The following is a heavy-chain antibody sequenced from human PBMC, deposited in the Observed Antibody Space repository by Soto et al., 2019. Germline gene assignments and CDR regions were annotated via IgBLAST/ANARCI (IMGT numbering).Heavy chain of an antibody. D-gene: IGHD3-22*01. V-gene: IGHV3-30*18. CDR1: GFTFSSYG. Sequence: SLRLSCAASGFTFSSYGMHWVRQAPGKGLEWVAVISYDGSNKYYADSVKGRFTISRDNSKNTLYLQMNSLRAEDTAVYYCAKSRDSGYFLDDAFDIWGQGTMVTVSS. CDR2: ISYDGSNK. CDR3: AKSRDSGYFLDDAFDI. J-gene: IGHJ3*02.